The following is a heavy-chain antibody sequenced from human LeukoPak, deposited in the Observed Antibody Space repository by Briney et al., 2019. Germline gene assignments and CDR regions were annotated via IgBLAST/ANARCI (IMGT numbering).Heavy chain of an antibody. CDR1: GGSISSGTYY. CDR2: IYTSGST. V-gene: IGHV4-61*02. D-gene: IGHD2-15*01. Sequence: TSETLSLTCSVSGGSISSGTYYWTWIRQPAGKGLEWIGRIYTSGSTNSNPSLKSRVTISIDTSKNQFSLKLSSVTAADTAVYYCARERRYCSGSSCYDFDSWGQGTLVTVSS. J-gene: IGHJ4*02. CDR3: ARERRYCSGSSCYDFDS.